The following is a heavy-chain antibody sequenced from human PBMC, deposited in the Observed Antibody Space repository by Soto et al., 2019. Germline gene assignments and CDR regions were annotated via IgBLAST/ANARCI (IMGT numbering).Heavy chain of an antibody. CDR1: GGTFSSYA. D-gene: IGHD3-16*02. J-gene: IGHJ3*02. CDR2: IIPIFGTA. CDR3: ARDQRSGAYDYIWGSYRSGYAFDI. Sequence: SVKVSCKASGGTFSSYAISWVRQAPGQGLERMGGIIPIFGTANYAQKFQGRVTMTTDTSTSTAYMELRSLRSDDTAVYYCARDQRSGAYDYIWGSYRSGYAFDIWGQGTMVTVSS. V-gene: IGHV1-69*05.